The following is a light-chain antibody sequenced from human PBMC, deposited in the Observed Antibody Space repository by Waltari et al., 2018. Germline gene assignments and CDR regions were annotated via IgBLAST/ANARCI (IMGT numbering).Light chain of an antibody. V-gene: IGKV3-20*01. CDR2: GTS. CDR3: HQYGGSPYT. Sequence: DIVLTQSPGTLHLSPGERATLSCRASQSIVRNYLAWYQQRPGQPPNIVIFGTSARALCIPERFNGSGSDTLFTLTIDNLQLEDYGMYFCHQYGGSPYTFGQGT. J-gene: IGKJ2*01. CDR1: QSIVRNY.